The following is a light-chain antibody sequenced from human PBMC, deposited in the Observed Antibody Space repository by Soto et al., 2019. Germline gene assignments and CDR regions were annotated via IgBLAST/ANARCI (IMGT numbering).Light chain of an antibody. V-gene: IGLV4-69*01. J-gene: IGLJ2*01. CDR1: SGHSNYA. CDR3: QTWVTGIHI. CDR2: LNSDGSH. Sequence: QLVLTHSPSASASLGASVKLTCTLSSGHSNYAIAWHQQQPEKGPRFLMKLNSDGSHSKGDGIPDRFSGSSSGAERYLTISTLQSEDEADYYCQTWVTGIHIFGGGTKLTVL.